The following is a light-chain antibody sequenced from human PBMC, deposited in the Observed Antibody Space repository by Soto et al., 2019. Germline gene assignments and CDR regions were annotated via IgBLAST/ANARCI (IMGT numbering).Light chain of an antibody. Sequence: DIQMTQSPSSLSASVGDRVTITCRASQNIRKYLNWYQQKPGKAPNLVIHTASSLQSEVPSRFSGSGSGTDFTLTISSLQPEDFATYYCQQSYSTPWTF. CDR2: TAS. J-gene: IGKJ1*01. CDR1: QNIRKY. CDR3: QQSYSTPWT. V-gene: IGKV1-39*01.